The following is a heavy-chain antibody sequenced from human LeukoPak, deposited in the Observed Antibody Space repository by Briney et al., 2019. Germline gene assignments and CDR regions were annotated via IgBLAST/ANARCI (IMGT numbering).Heavy chain of an antibody. CDR1: GFTFSSYG. Sequence: PGGSLRLSCAASGFTFSSYGMHWVRQAPDKGLEWVTFISYDGSNKYYGDSVKGRFTISRDNSKNTLYLQMNSLRVEDTAVYYCAKASTVTSPLDYWGQGTLVTVSS. D-gene: IGHD4-17*01. J-gene: IGHJ4*02. V-gene: IGHV3-30*18. CDR2: ISYDGSNK. CDR3: AKASTVTSPLDY.